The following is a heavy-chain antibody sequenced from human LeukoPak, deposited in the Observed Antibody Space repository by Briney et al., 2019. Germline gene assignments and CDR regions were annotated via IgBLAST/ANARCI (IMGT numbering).Heavy chain of an antibody. CDR2: IYWDDDK. CDR3: SRTRRGQIGWTNDY. J-gene: IGHJ4*02. D-gene: IGHD6-19*01. CDR1: GFSLTTSGVG. Sequence: ESGPTLVNPTQTLTLTCTFSGFSLTTSGVGVGWIRQPPGKALEWPALIYWDDDKRYSPSLKSRVTITKDTSKNLVVLTMTNMDPVDTATYYCSRTRRGQIGWTNDYWGQGTLVSVSS. V-gene: IGHV2-5*02.